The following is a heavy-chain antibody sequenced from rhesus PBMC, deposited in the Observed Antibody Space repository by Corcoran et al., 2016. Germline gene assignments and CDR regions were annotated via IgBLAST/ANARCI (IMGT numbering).Heavy chain of an antibody. CDR3: ARSPMGWDFDY. D-gene: IGHD3-34*01. CDR2: ISYDVSKK. CDR1: GFTFSRSG. V-gene: IGHV3-54*02. Sequence: EVQLVASGGGLVQPGGSLSLSCAASGFTFSRSGLQWVRQASGKGLEWVAVISYDVSKKYYEDSVKDRFTISRDNSKNMLYLQMNNLKLEDTAVYYCARSPMGWDFDYWGQGVLVTVSS. J-gene: IGHJ4*01.